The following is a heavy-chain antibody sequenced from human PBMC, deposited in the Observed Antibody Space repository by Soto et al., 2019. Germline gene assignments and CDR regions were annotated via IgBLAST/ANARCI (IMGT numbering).Heavy chain of an antibody. CDR2: IYYSGST. V-gene: IGHV4-59*01. CDR1: GGSISSYY. J-gene: IGHJ4*02. CDR3: ARRQGTVTSYYFDY. Sequence: SETLSLTCTVSGGSISSYYWSWIRQPPGKGLEWIGYIYYSGSTNYNPSLKSRVTISVDTSKNQFSLKLSSVTAADTAVYYCARRQGTVTSYYFDYWGQGTLVTVSS. D-gene: IGHD4-4*01.